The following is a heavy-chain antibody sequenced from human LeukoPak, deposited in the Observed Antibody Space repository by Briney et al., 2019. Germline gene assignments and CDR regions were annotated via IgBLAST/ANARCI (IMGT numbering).Heavy chain of an antibody. V-gene: IGHV1-2*02. J-gene: IGHJ4*02. CDR2: INPNSGGT. CDR1: GYTFSDYY. CDR3: AREFGEGDK. Sequence: ASVKVSCKASGYTFSDYYLHWVRQAPGQGREWMGWINPNSGGTNYAQKCRGRVTMTRDTSITTVYLALSSLRADDTDVYYCAREFGEGDKWGQGTLVTVSS. D-gene: IGHD3-10*01.